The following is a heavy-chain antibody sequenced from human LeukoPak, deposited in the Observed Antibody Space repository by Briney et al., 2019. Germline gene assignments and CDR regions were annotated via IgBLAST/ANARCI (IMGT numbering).Heavy chain of an antibody. CDR3: ATYYVGVGGRGH. D-gene: IGHD3-16*01. V-gene: IGHV4-59*01. CDR2: HSGNS. J-gene: IGHJ4*02. Sequence: GSLRLSCAASGFTFSFYAMSWVRQAPGKGLEWIGHSGNSDYKPSLKSRITISTDTSNNHFSLNLVSVTAADTAVYYCATYYVGVGGRGHWGPGTLVTVSS. CDR1: GFTFSFYA.